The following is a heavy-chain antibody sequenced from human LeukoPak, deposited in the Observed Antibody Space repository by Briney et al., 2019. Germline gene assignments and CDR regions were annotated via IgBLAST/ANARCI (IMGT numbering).Heavy chain of an antibody. CDR1: GYTFTSNY. CDR2: ISPSGAST. V-gene: IGHV1-46*01. J-gene: IGHJ5*02. Sequence: ASVKVSCKSFGYTFTSNYMHWVRQAPGQGPEWMGVISPSGASTTYAQTFQGRVTLTRDMSTGTDYLELSSLRSEDTAVYYCARDTSVRDEAWWFSPWGQGTLVTVSS. CDR3: ARDTSVRDEAWWFSP. D-gene: IGHD4-17*01.